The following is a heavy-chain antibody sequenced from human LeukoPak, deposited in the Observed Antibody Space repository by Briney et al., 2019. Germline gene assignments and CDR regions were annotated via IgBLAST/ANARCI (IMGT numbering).Heavy chain of an antibody. Sequence: GGSLRLSCAASGFTLRSLAMHWVRQAPGKGLEGVSSSGTRSGTKYYADSLMGRFTISRDSAMHSVSLQINSLRAEDTSVYYCLLQMAYGELSDPDFRGQGTLVTVSS. CDR2: SGTRSGTK. V-gene: IGHV3-21*01. J-gene: IGHJ4*02. CDR3: LLQMAYGELSDPDF. D-gene: IGHD3-16*02. CDR1: GFTLRSLA.